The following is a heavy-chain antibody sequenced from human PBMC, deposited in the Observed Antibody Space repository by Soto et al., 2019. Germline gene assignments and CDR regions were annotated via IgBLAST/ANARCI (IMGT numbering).Heavy chain of an antibody. D-gene: IGHD3-22*01. CDR3: ARGIFRDDSSGYPQLYYLDY. V-gene: IGHV1-2*04. CDR2: INPNSGGT. Sequence: ASVKVSCKASGYTFTGYYMHWVRQAPGQGLEWMGWINPNSGGTNYAQKFQGWVTMTRDTSISTAYMELSRLRSDDTAVYYCARGIFRDDSSGYPQLYYLDYWGQGTLVTVSS. CDR1: GYTFTGYY. J-gene: IGHJ4*02.